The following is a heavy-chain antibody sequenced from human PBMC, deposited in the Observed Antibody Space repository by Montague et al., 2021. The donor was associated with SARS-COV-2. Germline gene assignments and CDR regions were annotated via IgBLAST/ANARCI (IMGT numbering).Heavy chain of an antibody. CDR1: DDSISSSSDY. J-gene: IGHJ4*02. V-gene: IGHV4-39*07. D-gene: IGHD2-21*02. Sequence: SETLSLTCIVTDDSISSSSDYWGWIRQPPGKGLEYIGSIYYSGSAYYNPSLKSRVTISIDTSKNQFSLKLNSVSAADTAVYYCARDIPTQNSDCGGACDYWGQGTLVTVSS. CDR3: ARDIPTQNSDCGGACDY. CDR2: IYYSGSA.